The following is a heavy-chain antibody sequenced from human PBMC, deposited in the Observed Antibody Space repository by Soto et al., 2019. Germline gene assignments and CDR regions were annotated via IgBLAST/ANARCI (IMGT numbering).Heavy chain of an antibody. Sequence: ASVKVSCKVSGYTLTELSMHWVRQAPGKGLEWMGGFDPEDGETIYAQKFQGRVTMTEDTSTDTAYMELSSLRSEDTAVYYCATGGITMIVVADYGMEVRGQGTTVTVSS. CDR3: ATGGITMIVVADYGMEV. D-gene: IGHD3-22*01. V-gene: IGHV1-24*01. CDR1: GYTLTELS. CDR2: FDPEDGET. J-gene: IGHJ6*02.